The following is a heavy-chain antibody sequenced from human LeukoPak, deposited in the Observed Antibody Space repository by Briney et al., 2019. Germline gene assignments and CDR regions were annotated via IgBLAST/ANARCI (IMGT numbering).Heavy chain of an antibody. D-gene: IGHD4-11*01. Sequence: PSETLSLTCTVSGSSISSHYWSWIRQPAGKRLEWIGRIWATGSTVDNPSFRSRLTLSIDRSKSQLSLKLTSMTAADSAVYYCARVRAYSDFVGNFDLWGHGIPVTVS. J-gene: IGHJ2*01. CDR2: IWATGST. V-gene: IGHV4-4*07. CDR3: ARVRAYSDFVGNFDL. CDR1: GSSISSHY.